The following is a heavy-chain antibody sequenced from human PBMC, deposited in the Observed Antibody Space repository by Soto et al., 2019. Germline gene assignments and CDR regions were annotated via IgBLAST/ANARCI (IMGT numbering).Heavy chain of an antibody. Sequence: QVQLVQSGAEVKKPGASVKVSCKASGYTFTNYAISWVRQAPGQGLEWMGWISAYNGDTKYAQKLQGRVTMTTDTSTTIAYMELRSLRSDDAAVYFCAREGGSNSWYGVGYYYYGMDVWGQGTTVTVSS. CDR2: ISAYNGDT. CDR3: AREGGSNSWYGVGYYYYGMDV. J-gene: IGHJ6*02. CDR1: GYTFTNYA. V-gene: IGHV1-18*04. D-gene: IGHD6-13*01.